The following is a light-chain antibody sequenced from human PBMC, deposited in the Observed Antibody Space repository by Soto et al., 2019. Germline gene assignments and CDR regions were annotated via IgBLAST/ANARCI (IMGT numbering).Light chain of an antibody. J-gene: IGKJ4*01. V-gene: IGKV3-15*01. CDR3: QQYNNWPPLT. CDR1: QSVSSN. CDR2: GAS. Sequence: EIVMTQSPATLSVSPGERATLSCRASQSVSSNVAWYQQIPGQTPRLLIYGASTRATGIPVRFSGSGSGTEFTLTISSLQSEDFAVYYCQQYNNWPPLTFGGGTKVDIK.